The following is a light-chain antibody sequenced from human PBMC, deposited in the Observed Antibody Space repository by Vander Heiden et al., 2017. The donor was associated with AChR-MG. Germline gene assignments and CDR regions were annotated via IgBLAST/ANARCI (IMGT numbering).Light chain of an antibody. J-gene: IGKJ4*01. V-gene: IGKV1-39*01. CDR1: QTINSH. CDR3: QQSTSIPPT. Sequence: IQMTQSPSSLSASVGDTVTITCRASQTINSHLNWYEQKPGEAPNLLIYDASSLQRGVPSRFSGSGSGTDFTLTISSLQPEDFATYYCQQSTSIPPTFRGGTKVEI. CDR2: DAS.